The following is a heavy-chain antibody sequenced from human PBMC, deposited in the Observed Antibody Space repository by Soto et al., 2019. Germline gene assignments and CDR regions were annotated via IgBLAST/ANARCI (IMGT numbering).Heavy chain of an antibody. CDR3: ARGPYGGNSNYFDY. J-gene: IGHJ4*02. CDR2: IYYSGST. Sequence: TSETLSLTCTVSGGSISSGGYYWSWIRQHPGKGLEWIGYIYYSGSTYYNPSLKSRVTISVDTSKNQFSLKLSSVTAADTAVYYCARGPYGGNSNYFDYWGQGTLVTVPS. D-gene: IGHD2-21*02. V-gene: IGHV4-31*03. CDR1: GGSISSGGYY.